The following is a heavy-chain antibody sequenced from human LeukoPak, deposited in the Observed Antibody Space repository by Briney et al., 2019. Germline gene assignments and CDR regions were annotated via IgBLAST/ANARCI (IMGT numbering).Heavy chain of an antibody. J-gene: IGHJ4*02. CDR2: ISGSGGTT. V-gene: IGHV3-23*01. CDR3: AKDARSLHYYDSSAAFDY. D-gene: IGHD3-22*01. CDR1: GFTFSSYA. Sequence: PGGSLRLSCAAPGFTFSSYAMSWVRQAPGKGLEWVSAISGSGGTTYYADSVKGRFTISRDNSKNTLYLQMNSLRAEDTAVYYCAKDARSLHYYDSSAAFDYWGQGTLVTVSS.